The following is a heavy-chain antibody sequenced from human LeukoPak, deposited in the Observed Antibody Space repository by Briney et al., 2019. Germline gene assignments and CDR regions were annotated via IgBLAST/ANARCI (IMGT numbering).Heavy chain of an antibody. CDR1: GFTVSSNY. J-gene: IGHJ4*02. CDR2: IYSGGST. CDR3: ARGGEYYDPLYYFDY. V-gene: IGHV3-66*01. D-gene: IGHD3-22*01. Sequence: PGGSLRLSCAASGFTVSSNYMSWVRQAPGKGLEWVSVIYSGGSTYYADSVKGRFTISRDNSKNTLYLQMNSLRAEDTAVYYCARGGEYYDPLYYFDYWGQGTLVTVSS.